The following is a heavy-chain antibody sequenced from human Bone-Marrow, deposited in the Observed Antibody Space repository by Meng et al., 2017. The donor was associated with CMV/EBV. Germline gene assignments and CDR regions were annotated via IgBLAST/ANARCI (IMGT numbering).Heavy chain of an antibody. Sequence: SEPLSLTCAVYGGSFSGYYWSWIRQPPGKGLEWIGEINHSGSTNYNPSLKSRVTISVDTSKNQFSLKLSSVTAADTAVYYCARGSVRYYYYGMDVWGQGTTVTVSS. J-gene: IGHJ6*02. CDR2: INHSGST. V-gene: IGHV4-34*01. CDR1: GGSFSGYY. CDR3: ARGSVRYYYYGMDV. D-gene: IGHD3-10*01.